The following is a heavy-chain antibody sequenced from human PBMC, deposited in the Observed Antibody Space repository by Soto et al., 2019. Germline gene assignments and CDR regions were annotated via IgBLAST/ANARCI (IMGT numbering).Heavy chain of an antibody. D-gene: IGHD6-13*01. CDR3: ARHSSSQLNPFDY. Sequence: QLQLQESGPGLVKPSETLSLTCTVSGGSISSSSYYWGWIRQPPGKGLEWIGSIYYSGSTYYNPSLKSRVTISVDTSKNQFSLKLSSVTAADTAVYYCARHSSSQLNPFDYWGQGTLVTVSS. CDR1: GGSISSSSYY. J-gene: IGHJ4*02. CDR2: IYYSGST. V-gene: IGHV4-39*01.